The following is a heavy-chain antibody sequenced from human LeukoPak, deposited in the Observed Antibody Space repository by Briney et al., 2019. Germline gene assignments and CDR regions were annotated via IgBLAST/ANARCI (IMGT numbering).Heavy chain of an antibody. V-gene: IGHV3-33*01. CDR1: GFTFSSYG. Sequence: SGGSLRLSCAASGFTFSSYGMHWVRQAPGKGLEWVAVIWYDGSNKYYADSVKGRFTISRDNSKNTLYLQMNSLRAEDTAVYYCARGGIVGANGYYYYYGMDVWGQGTTVTVSS. D-gene: IGHD1-26*01. CDR2: IWYDGSNK. CDR3: ARGGIVGANGYYYYYGMDV. J-gene: IGHJ6*02.